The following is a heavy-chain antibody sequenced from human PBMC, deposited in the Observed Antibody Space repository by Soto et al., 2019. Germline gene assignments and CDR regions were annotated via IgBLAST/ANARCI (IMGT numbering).Heavy chain of an antibody. Sequence: QVQLVESGGGVVQPGRSLRLSCAASGFTFSSYGMDWVRQAPGEGLEWVAVIWYDGSNKYYADSVKGRFTISRDNSKNTLYLQMNSLRAEDTAVYYCARDTARAMVRIYYGMDVWGQGTTVTVSS. J-gene: IGHJ6*02. CDR1: GFTFSSYG. CDR2: IWYDGSNK. D-gene: IGHD3-10*01. V-gene: IGHV3-33*01. CDR3: ARDTARAMVRIYYGMDV.